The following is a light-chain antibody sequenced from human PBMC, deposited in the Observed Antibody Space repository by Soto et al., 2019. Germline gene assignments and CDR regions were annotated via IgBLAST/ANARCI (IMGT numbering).Light chain of an antibody. V-gene: IGKV3-15*01. CDR1: QSVRSN. J-gene: IGKJ4*01. CDR3: QQYNNWPLT. CDR2: GAS. Sequence: ETVMTQSPASLSMSPGEGVTLSCRASQSVRSNLAWYQQRPGQAPRLLIYGASTRAADIPARSSGSGSGAEFTLTISSLQSEDLAFYYCQQYNNWPLTFGGGTKV.